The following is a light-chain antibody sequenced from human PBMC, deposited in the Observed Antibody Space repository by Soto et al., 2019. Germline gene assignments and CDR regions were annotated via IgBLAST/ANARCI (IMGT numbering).Light chain of an antibody. Sequence: EIVLTQSPGTLSLSPGERVTLSCRTSQSVSSRYFAWYQHKPGQAPRLLIYGASNRATGIPDRFSGSGSGTDFTLTISRLEPEDFAVYYCQQYGSSPWTFGQGTKVDIK. CDR1: QSVSSRY. V-gene: IGKV3-20*01. CDR2: GAS. CDR3: QQYGSSPWT. J-gene: IGKJ1*01.